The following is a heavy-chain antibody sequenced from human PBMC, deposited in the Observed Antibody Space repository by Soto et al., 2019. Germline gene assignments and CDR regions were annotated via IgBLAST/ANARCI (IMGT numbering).Heavy chain of an antibody. CDR2: IYYSGST. V-gene: IGHV4-30-4*01. D-gene: IGHD6-6*01. CDR1: GGSISSGDYY. Sequence: PSETLSLTCTVSGGSISSGDYYWSWIRQPPGKGLEWIGYIYYSGSTYYNPSLTSRVTISVDTSKNQFSLKLSSVTAADTAVYYCAREGTARRVYDYYYYGMDVWGQGTTVPVSS. CDR3: AREGTARRVYDYYYYGMDV. J-gene: IGHJ6*02.